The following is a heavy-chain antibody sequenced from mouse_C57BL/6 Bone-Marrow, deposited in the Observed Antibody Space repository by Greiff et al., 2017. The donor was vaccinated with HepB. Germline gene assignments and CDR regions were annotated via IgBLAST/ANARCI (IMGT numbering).Heavy chain of an antibody. V-gene: IGHV1-81*01. CDR1: GYTFTSYG. CDR3: ARPLLCYYAMDY. J-gene: IGHJ4*01. Sequence: VQLQQSGAELARPGASVKLSCKASGYTFTSYGVSWVKQRTGQGLEWIGEIYPRSGNTYYNEKFKGKATLTADKSSSTAYMELRSLTSEDSAVYFCARPLLCYYAMDYWGQGTSVTVSS. CDR2: IYPRSGNT. D-gene: IGHD2-10*01.